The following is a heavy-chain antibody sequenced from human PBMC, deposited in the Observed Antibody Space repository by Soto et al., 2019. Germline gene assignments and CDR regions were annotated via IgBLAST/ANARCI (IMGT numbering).Heavy chain of an antibody. Sequence: SETVSHPCTVSAGANSSYYWRCIRQPPGKGLEWIGYIYYSGSTNYNPSLKSRVTISVDTSKNQFSLKLSSVTAADTAVYYCARDRGNEWLSDYYYGMDVWGQGTKVSVSS. D-gene: IGHD3-3*01. CDR3: ARDRGNEWLSDYYYGMDV. V-gene: IGHV4-59*01. CDR1: AGANSSYY. CDR2: IYYSGST. J-gene: IGHJ6*02.